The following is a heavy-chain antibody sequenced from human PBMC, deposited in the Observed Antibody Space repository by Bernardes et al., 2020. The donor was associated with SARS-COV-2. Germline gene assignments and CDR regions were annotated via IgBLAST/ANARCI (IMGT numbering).Heavy chain of an antibody. V-gene: IGHV4-34*01. CDR1: GGSLSSHY. CDR3: ARASPSYRGYDSP. Sequence: TLSLTCAVYGGSLSSHYWNWIRQPPGKGLEWIGEINHAGNTNYNPSLKSRVTISVDTSKNQFSLKLSSVTAADTAVYYCARASPSYRGYDSPWGQGTLVTVSS. CDR2: INHAGNT. J-gene: IGHJ5*02. D-gene: IGHD5-12*01.